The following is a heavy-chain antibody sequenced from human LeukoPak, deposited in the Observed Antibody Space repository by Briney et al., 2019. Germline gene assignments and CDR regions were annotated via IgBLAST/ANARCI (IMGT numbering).Heavy chain of an antibody. V-gene: IGHV4-61*01. CDR2: KYYSGST. J-gene: IGHJ6*03. Sequence: PSETLSLTCDVSGVSINTCCYYWTWIRQPPGKGLEWIGYKYYSGSTRYNSSLRSRLTISLDTSKNQFSLRLTSVTAADTAVYYCARVEYYDSSGYPYYYMDVWGKGTTVTVSS. CDR3: ARVEYYDSSGYPYYYMDV. CDR1: GVSINTCCYY. D-gene: IGHD3-22*01.